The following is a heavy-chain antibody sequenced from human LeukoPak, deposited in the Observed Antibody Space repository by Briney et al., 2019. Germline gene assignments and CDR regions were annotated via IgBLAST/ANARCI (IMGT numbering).Heavy chain of an antibody. CDR3: GTTGSY. CDR1: GLICSSYI. Sequence: GGSLRLSCAASGLICSSYIMHWVRQAPGKGREGRAVISDDGSDVYYADSVRGRFTISRDNSKNTPYLEANSLRPDDTAVYYCGTTGSYWGQGTLVTVSS. J-gene: IGHJ4*02. V-gene: IGHV3-30-3*01. D-gene: IGHD2-8*02. CDR2: ISDDGSDV.